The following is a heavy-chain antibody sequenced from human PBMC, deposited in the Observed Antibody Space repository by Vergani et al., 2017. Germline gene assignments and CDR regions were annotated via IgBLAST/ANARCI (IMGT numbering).Heavy chain of an antibody. J-gene: IGHJ4*02. CDR2: IRDDGSNK. Sequence: QVQLVESGGGVVQPGGSLILSCAASGFTFSSYGMHWVRQAPGKGLAWVAFIRDDGSNKYYADSVKGRFTISRDNSKNTLYLQMNSLRAEDTAVYYCAKEXYYYDSSGPGYFDYWGQGTLVTVSS. V-gene: IGHV3-30*02. CDR1: GFTFSSYG. CDR3: AKEXYYYDSSGPGYFDY. D-gene: IGHD3-22*01.